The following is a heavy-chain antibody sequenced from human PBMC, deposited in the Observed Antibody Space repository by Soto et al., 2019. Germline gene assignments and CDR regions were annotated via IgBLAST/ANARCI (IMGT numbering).Heavy chain of an antibody. V-gene: IGHV1-46*01. Sequence: QVQVVQSGTEVKKPGASVKVSCKASGYSLTANHMHWVRQAPGQGLEWVGIVNPSLGRANYAQKFPDRVAMTWDTSTGTFYMELSSLRSDDTAIYYCARAPYSSTSFFLDYWGQGTQVTVSS. D-gene: IGHD6-6*01. CDR1: GYSLTANH. CDR2: VNPSLGRA. J-gene: IGHJ4*02. CDR3: ARAPYSSTSFFLDY.